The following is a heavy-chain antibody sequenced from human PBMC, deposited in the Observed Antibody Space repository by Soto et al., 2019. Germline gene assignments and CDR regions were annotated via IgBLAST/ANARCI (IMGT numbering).Heavy chain of an antibody. CDR3: ARGGGDGYSWVDY. CDR1: GGSISSYY. Sequence: PSETLSLTCTVSGGSISSYYWSWIRQPPGKGLEWIGYIYYSGSTNYNPSLESRVTISVDTSKNQFSLKLSSVTAADTAVYYCARGGGDGYSWVDYWGQGTLVTVSS. CDR2: IYYSGST. D-gene: IGHD5-18*01. V-gene: IGHV4-59*01. J-gene: IGHJ4*02.